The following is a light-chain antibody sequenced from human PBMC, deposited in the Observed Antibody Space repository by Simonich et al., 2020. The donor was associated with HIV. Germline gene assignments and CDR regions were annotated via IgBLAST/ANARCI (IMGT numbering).Light chain of an antibody. V-gene: IGLV2-8*01. Sequence: QSALTQPASVSGSPGQSITISCTGTSSDVGGYNYVSWYQQHPGKAPKLLIYDVIKRPAGVPDRFSGSKSGNTASLTVSGLQAEDEADYYCSSHAGSNNLVFGGGTKLTVL. CDR1: SSDVGGYNY. CDR3: SSHAGSNNLV. CDR2: DVI. J-gene: IGLJ2*01.